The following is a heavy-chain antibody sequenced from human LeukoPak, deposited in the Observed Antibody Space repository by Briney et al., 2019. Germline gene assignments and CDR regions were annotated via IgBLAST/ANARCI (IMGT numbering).Heavy chain of an antibody. CDR2: IYYSGST. V-gene: IGHV4-59*08. J-gene: IGHJ4*01. Sequence: PSETLSHTCTVSGGSISSYYWSWIRQPPGKGLEWIGYIYYSGSTNYNPSLKSRVTISVDTSKNQFSLKLSSVTAADTAVYYCARGEDYGDSLYFDYWGHGTLVTVSS. CDR3: ARGEDYGDSLYFDY. CDR1: GGSISSYY. D-gene: IGHD4-17*01.